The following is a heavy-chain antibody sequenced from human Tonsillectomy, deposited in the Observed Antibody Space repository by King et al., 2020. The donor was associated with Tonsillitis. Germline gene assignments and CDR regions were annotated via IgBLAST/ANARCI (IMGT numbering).Heavy chain of an antibody. CDR2: IYYSGST. CDR1: GGSISSGDYY. D-gene: IGHD3-3*01. V-gene: IGHV4-30-4*01. J-gene: IGHJ5*02. Sequence: LQLQESGPGLVKPSQTLSLTCTVSGGSISSGDYYWSWIRQPPGKGLEWIGYIYYSGSTYYNPSLKSRVTISVDTSKNQFSLKLSSVTAADTAVYYCAVYYDCWRADYTRGLDPWGQGTLVTVSS. CDR3: AVYYDCWRADYTRGLDP.